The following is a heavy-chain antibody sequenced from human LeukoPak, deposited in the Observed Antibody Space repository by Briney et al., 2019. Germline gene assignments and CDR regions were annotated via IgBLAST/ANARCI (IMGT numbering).Heavy chain of an antibody. CDR2: ISPTGSTT. CDR1: GFSFSGHW. CDR3: ARGPSSSWSGLDF. Sequence: GGSLRLSCAASGFSFSGHWMHWARQLPGKGLVWFSRISPTGSTTSYADSVKGRFTVSRDNAKNTLYLQVNNLRAEDTAVYYCARGPSSSWSGLDFWGQGTLLTISS. V-gene: IGHV3-74*01. D-gene: IGHD6-13*01. J-gene: IGHJ4*02.